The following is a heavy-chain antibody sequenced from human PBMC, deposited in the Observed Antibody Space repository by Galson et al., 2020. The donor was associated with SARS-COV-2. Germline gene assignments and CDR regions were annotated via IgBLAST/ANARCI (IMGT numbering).Heavy chain of an antibody. CDR1: GGYISSSSYY. J-gene: IGHJ3*02. Sequence: SETLSLTCTVSGGYISSSSYYWGWIRQPPGKGLEWIGSAYNRGYTYYSPSLKSRVTISVDTSRNQFSLNLTNVNAADTATYYCARDGITMVREQAFDIWGRGTMVAVSS. CDR3: ARDGITMVREQAFDI. CDR2: AYNRGYT. V-gene: IGHV4-39*07. D-gene: IGHD3-10*01.